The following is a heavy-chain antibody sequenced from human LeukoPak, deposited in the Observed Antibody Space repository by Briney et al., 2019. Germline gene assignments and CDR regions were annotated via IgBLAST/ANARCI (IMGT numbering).Heavy chain of an antibody. Sequence: GGSLRLSCAASGFTFSSYDMHWVRQATGKGLEWVSAIGVAANTFYSGSVKGHFTISRENAKISLYLLMSSLRAEDTAVYYCARQNTPHGNVDYWGQGTLVTVSS. V-gene: IGHV3-13*01. J-gene: IGHJ4*02. CDR1: GFTFSSYD. CDR2: IGVAANT. CDR3: ARQNTPHGNVDY. D-gene: IGHD4-23*01.